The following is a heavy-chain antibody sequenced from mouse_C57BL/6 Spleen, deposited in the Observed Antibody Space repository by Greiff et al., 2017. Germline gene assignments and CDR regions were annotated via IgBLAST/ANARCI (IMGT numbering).Heavy chain of an antibody. CDR1: GYAFSSSW. Sequence: QVQLKQSGPELVKPGASVKISCKASGYAFSSSWMNWVKQRPGKGLEWIGRIYPGDGDTNYNGKFKGKATLTADKSSSTAYMQLSSLTSEDSAVYFCARARTAQATSLAYWGQGTLVTVSA. D-gene: IGHD3-2*02. CDR2: IYPGDGDT. J-gene: IGHJ3*01. V-gene: IGHV1-82*01. CDR3: ARARTAQATSLAY.